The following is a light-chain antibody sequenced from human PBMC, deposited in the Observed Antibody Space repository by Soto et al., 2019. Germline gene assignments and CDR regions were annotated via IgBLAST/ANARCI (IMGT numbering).Light chain of an antibody. CDR3: QQYSSPPET. CDR1: QSVLYSSTNKNS. J-gene: IGKJ1*01. V-gene: IGKV4-1*01. CDR2: WAS. Sequence: DVVMTQSPDSLAVSLGERATINCKSSQSVLYSSTNKNSLAWYQQKPGQPPKLLIYWASTRESGVPDRFVGSGSGTDFTLTISSLQAEDVAVYYCQQYSSPPETFGQGTKVEV.